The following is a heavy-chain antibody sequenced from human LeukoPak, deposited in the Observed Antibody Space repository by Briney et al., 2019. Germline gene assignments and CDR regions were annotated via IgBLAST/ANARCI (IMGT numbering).Heavy chain of an antibody. CDR1: GFTFSTYS. V-gene: IGHV3-21*01. D-gene: IGHD4-17*01. J-gene: IGHJ4*02. CDR2: ISSSSSYI. CDR3: ARDGAVTNGRYFDY. Sequence: GGSLRLSCVDSGFTFSTYSMNWVRQAPGKGLEWVSSISSSSSYIYYGDSVKGRFTISRDNAKHSLYLQMNSLRAEDTAVYYCARDGAVTNGRYFDYWGQGTLVTVSS.